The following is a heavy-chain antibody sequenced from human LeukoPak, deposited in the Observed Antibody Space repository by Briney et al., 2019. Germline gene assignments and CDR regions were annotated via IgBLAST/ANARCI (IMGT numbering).Heavy chain of an antibody. CDR2: INPNSGGT. J-gene: IGHJ6*02. V-gene: IGHV1-2*04. CDR3: ARTLGSSWSFFDYYGTDV. D-gene: IGHD6-13*01. Sequence: RASVKVSCKASGYTFTGYYMHWVRQAPGQGLEWMGWINPNSGGTNYAQKFQGWVTMTRDTSISTAYMELSRLRSDDTAVYYCARTLGSSWSFFDYYGTDVWGQGTTVTVSS. CDR1: GYTFTGYY.